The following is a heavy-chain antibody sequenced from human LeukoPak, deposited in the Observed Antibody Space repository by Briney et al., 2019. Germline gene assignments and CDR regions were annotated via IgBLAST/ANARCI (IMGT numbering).Heavy chain of an antibody. CDR1: GYSISSGYY. CDR2: IYHSGRT. CDR3: ARERVGATIGFDN. Sequence: SETLSLTCTVSGYSISSGYYWGWIRQPPGKGLEWIGSIYHSGRTFYNPSLKSRVTISVDTSKNQFSLKLTSVTAADTAVYYCARERVGATIGFDNWGQGTLVTVSS. D-gene: IGHD1-26*01. V-gene: IGHV4-38-2*02. J-gene: IGHJ4*02.